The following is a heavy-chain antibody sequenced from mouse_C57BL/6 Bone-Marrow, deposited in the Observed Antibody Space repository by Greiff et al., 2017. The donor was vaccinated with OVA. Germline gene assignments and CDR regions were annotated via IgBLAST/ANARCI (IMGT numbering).Heavy chain of an antibody. J-gene: IGHJ4*01. CDR3: ARCAMDY. Sequence: EVQVVESGGGLVQPGGSLSLSCAASGFTFTDYYMSWVRQPPGKALEWLGFIRNKANGYTTEYSASVKGRFTISGDNSQSILYLQMNALRAEDSATYYCARCAMDYWGQGTSVTVSS. CDR1: GFTFTDYY. CDR2: IRNKANGYTT. V-gene: IGHV7-3*01.